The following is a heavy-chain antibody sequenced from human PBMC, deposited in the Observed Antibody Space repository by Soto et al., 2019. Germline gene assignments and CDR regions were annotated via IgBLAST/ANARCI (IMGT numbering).Heavy chain of an antibody. CDR1: GFTFSSYS. CDR2: ISSSSSTI. J-gene: IGHJ4*02. D-gene: IGHD6-13*01. V-gene: IGHV3-48*01. Sequence: EVQLVESGGGLVQPGGSLRLSCAASGFTFSSYSMNWVRQAPGKGLEWVSYISSSSSTIYYADSVKGRFTISRDNAKNSLYLQRNSLRAEDTAVYYCARVYPLWTAAGDYWGQGTLVTVSS. CDR3: ARVYPLWTAAGDY.